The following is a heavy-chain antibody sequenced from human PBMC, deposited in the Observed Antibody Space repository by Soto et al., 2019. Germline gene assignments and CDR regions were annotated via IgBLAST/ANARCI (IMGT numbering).Heavy chain of an antibody. CDR3: ARSTTDYGDYAGVSDYYYGMDV. Sequence: PGGSLRLSCAASGFTFSSYSMNWVRQAPGKGLEWVSSISSSSSYIYYADSVKGRFTISRDNAKNSLYLQMNSLRAEDTAVYYCARSTTDYGDYAGVSDYYYGMDVWGQGTTVTVSS. D-gene: IGHD4-17*01. CDR2: ISSSSSYI. CDR1: GFTFSSYS. J-gene: IGHJ6*02. V-gene: IGHV3-21*01.